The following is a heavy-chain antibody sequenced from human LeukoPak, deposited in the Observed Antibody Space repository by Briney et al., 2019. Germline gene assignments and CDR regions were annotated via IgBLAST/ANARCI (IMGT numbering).Heavy chain of an antibody. D-gene: IGHD5-24*01. Sequence: GESLKISCKGSGYSLTSYWIGWVRQMPGKGLEWKGIIYPGDSDNRYSPSFQGQVTISADKSISTAYLQWSSLKASDTAMHYCARHDLVDGYPDYWGQGTLVTVSS. V-gene: IGHV5-51*01. CDR3: ARHDLVDGYPDY. J-gene: IGHJ4*02. CDR2: IYPGDSDN. CDR1: GYSLTSYW.